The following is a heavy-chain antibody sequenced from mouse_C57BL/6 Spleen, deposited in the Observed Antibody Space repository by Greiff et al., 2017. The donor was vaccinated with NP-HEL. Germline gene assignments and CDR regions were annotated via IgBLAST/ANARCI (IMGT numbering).Heavy chain of an antibody. Sequence: QVQLKQPGAELVRPGTSVKLSCKASGYTFTSYWMHWVKQRPGQGLEWIGVIDPSDSYTNYNQKFKGKATLTVDTSSSTAYMQLSSLTSEDSAVYYCARRVGYSHWYFDVWGTGTTVTVSS. CDR1: GYTFTSYW. V-gene: IGHV1-59*01. D-gene: IGHD2-3*01. J-gene: IGHJ1*03. CDR3: ARRVGYSHWYFDV. CDR2: IDPSDSYT.